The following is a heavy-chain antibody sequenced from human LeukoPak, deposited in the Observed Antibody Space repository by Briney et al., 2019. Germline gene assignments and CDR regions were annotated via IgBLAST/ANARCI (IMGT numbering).Heavy chain of an antibody. D-gene: IGHD3-3*01. CDR1: GGSISSYY. CDR2: IYTSGST. Sequence: SETLSLTCTVSGGSISSYYWSWIRQPAGKGLEWIGRIYTSGSTNYNPSLKSRVTMSVDTSKNQFSLKLSSMTAADTAVYYCARGGSWDFWSDNALRFDPWGQGTLVTVSS. V-gene: IGHV4-4*07. CDR3: ARGGSWDFWSDNALRFDP. J-gene: IGHJ5*02.